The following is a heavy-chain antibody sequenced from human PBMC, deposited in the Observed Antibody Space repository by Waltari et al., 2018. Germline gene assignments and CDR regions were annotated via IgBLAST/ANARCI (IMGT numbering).Heavy chain of an antibody. J-gene: IGHJ3*02. V-gene: IGHV1-69*10. Sequence: QVQLVQSGADVKKPGSSVKFSCKASGGTFSSYAVSWVPQAPGQGLEWMGGIIPILGIANYAQKFQGRVTITADKSTSTAYMELSSLRSEDTAVYYCALRATVTTVPWAFDIWGQGTMVTVSS. CDR3: ALRATVTTVPWAFDI. CDR2: IIPILGIA. D-gene: IGHD4-17*01. CDR1: GGTFSSYA.